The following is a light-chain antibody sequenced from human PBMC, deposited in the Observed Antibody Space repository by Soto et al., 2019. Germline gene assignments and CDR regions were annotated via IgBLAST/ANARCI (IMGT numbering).Light chain of an antibody. J-gene: IGKJ1*01. CDR3: QQRYSTPWT. CDR1: QSISSY. CDR2: AAS. Sequence: DIQMTQSPSSLSASVGDRVTITCRASQSISSYLNWYQQKPGNAPKLLIYAASSLQSGVPSRFSGSGSGTDFTLPISSLQPEDFATYYCQQRYSTPWTFGQGTKVEIK. V-gene: IGKV1-39*01.